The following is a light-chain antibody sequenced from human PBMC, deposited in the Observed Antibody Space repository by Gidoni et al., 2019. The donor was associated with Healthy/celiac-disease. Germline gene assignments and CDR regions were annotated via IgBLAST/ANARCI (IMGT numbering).Light chain of an antibody. CDR2: GAS. CDR3: RQYSNWRPVT. V-gene: IGKV3-15*01. Sequence: QAPRLLIYGASTSATGIPAGCSGSGSGPEFTLPISSLQAEDFAVDYCRQYSNWRPVTFGQGTKVEIK. J-gene: IGKJ1*01.